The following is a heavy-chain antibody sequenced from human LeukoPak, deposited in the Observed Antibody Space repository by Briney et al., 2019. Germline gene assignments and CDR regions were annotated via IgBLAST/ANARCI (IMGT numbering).Heavy chain of an antibody. CDR2: ISYDGSNK. CDR3: ARAIICSGGSCYSYAMDV. V-gene: IGHV3-30*04. D-gene: IGHD2-15*01. CDR1: EFTFSSYA. Sequence: GGSLRLSCAASEFTFSSYAMHWVREAPGKGLEWGAVISYDGSNKYYADSVKGRFTISRDNSKNTLYLQMNSLRAEDTAVFYCARAIICSGGSCYSYAMDVWGQGTTVTVSS. J-gene: IGHJ6*02.